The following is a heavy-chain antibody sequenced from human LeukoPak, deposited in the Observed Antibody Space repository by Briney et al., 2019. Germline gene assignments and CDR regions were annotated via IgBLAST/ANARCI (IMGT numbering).Heavy chain of an antibody. Sequence: GGSLRLSCAASGFTFSSYGMHWVRQAPGKGLEWVAVIWYDGSNKYYADSVKGRFTISRDNSKNTLYLQMNSLRAEDTAVYYCARVGYSSGWYYFDYWGQGTLVTVSS. D-gene: IGHD6-19*01. J-gene: IGHJ4*02. CDR3: ARVGYSSGWYYFDY. V-gene: IGHV3-33*01. CDR1: GFTFSSYG. CDR2: IWYDGSNK.